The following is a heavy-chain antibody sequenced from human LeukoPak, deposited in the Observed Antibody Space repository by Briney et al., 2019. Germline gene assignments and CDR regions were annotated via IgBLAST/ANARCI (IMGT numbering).Heavy chain of an antibody. J-gene: IGHJ4*02. Sequence: GGSLRLSYAASGFTVSSSYMSWVRQAPGKGLEWVSIISSAGTTYYADSVKGRFTISRDNSKNTVYLQVNSLRDEDTAVYYCARDLEAANPYYFDYWGQGTMVTVSS. CDR2: ISSAGTT. CDR1: GFTVSSSY. V-gene: IGHV3-66*01. CDR3: ARDLEAANPYYFDY. D-gene: IGHD6-13*01.